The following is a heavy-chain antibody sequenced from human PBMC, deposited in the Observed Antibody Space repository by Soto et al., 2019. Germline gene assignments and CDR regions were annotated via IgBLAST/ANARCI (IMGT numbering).Heavy chain of an antibody. J-gene: IGHJ4*02. CDR2: IHYSGNT. V-gene: IGHV4-59*11. Sequence: SETLSLTCTVSGGSISSHYWNWIRQPPGKGLEWIGNIHYSGNTNYNPSLKSRVTISVDASKNQFSLKLSSVTAADTAVYYCAVYSNRWYPSQDYWGQGNLVTVSS. D-gene: IGHD6-13*01. CDR3: AVYSNRWYPSQDY. CDR1: GGSISSHY.